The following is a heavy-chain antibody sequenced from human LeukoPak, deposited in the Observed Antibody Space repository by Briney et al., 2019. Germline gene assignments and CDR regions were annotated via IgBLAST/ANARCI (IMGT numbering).Heavy chain of an antibody. J-gene: IGHJ5*02. CDR3: ARDIVVVPAAHYGYWFDP. Sequence: PGGSLRLSCAASGFTFSSYGMHWVRQAPGKGLEWVAVISYDGSNKYYADSVKGRFTISRDNSKNTLYLQMNSLRAEDTAVYYCARDIVVVPAAHYGYWFDPWGQGTLVTVSS. CDR1: GFTFSSYG. D-gene: IGHD2-2*01. V-gene: IGHV3-30*03. CDR2: ISYDGSNK.